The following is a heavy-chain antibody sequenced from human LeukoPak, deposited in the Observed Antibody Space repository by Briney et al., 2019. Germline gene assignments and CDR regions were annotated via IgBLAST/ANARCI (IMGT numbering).Heavy chain of an antibody. CDR3: AKDVLAYCGGDCYPTPDY. CDR1: GCSFDDYG. Sequence: GGALRLSCAASGCSFDDYGLHWVGQVPGKGLEGVSGISWNSGSIGYADSVKGRFTISRDNAKNSLYLQMNSLRAEDTALYYCAKDVLAYCGGDCYPTPDYWGQGTLVTVSS. J-gene: IGHJ4*02. D-gene: IGHD2-21*02. CDR2: ISWNSGSI. V-gene: IGHV3-9*01.